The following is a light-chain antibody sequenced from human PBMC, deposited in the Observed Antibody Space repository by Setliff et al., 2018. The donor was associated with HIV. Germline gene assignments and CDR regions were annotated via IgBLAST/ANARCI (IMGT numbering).Light chain of an antibody. CDR3: CSYAGSHTFV. J-gene: IGLJ1*01. V-gene: IGLV2-11*01. CDR1: SSDVGGYNF. CDR2: DVT. Sequence: QSVLAQPRSVSGSPGQSVTISCTGTSSDVGGYNFVSWYQQRPGKAPKLMIYDVTKRPSGVPDRFSGSKSGNTASLTIFGLQAEDEADYYCCSYAGSHTFVFGTGTKVTVL.